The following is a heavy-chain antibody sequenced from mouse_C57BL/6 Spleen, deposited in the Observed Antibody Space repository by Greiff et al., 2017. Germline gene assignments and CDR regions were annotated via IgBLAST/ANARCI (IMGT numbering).Heavy chain of an antibody. D-gene: IGHD1-1*01. CDR3: ARDGNYYGSSYGAY. CDR1: GYTFTSYW. J-gene: IGHJ3*01. Sequence: QVQLKQPGAELVRPGSSVKLSCKASGYTFTSYWMHWVKQRPIQGLEWIGNIDPSDSETHYNQKFKDKATLTVDKSSSTAYMQLSSLTSEDSAVYYCARDGNYYGSSYGAYWGQGTLVTVSA. CDR2: IDPSDSET. V-gene: IGHV1-52*01.